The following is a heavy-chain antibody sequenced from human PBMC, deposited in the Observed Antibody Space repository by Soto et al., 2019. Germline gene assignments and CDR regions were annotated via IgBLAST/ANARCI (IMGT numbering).Heavy chain of an antibody. V-gene: IGHV4-39*01. CDR3: ARSSAVITTLDYFDY. J-gene: IGHJ4*02. CDR2: IYYSGST. Sequence: SETLSLTCTVSGGSISGSSYYWGWIRQPPGKGLEWIGSIYYSGSTYYNPSLKSRVTISVDTSKNQFSLKLSSVTAADTAVYYCARSSAVITTLDYFDYWGQGTLVTAPQ. D-gene: IGHD3-22*01. CDR1: GGSISGSSYY.